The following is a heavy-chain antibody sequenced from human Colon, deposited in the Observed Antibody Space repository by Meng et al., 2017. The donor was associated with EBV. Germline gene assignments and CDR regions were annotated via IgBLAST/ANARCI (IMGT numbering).Heavy chain of an antibody. J-gene: IGHJ4*02. CDR2: INHSGST. V-gene: IGHV4-34*01. Sequence: VHLQEWGAGLFEPSETLSLTCAVYGVSFCGYYWGWIRQPPGKGLEWIGEINHSGSTNYNPSLKSRVTISVDTSKKQFSLKLSSVTAADTAVYYCARGPGGSYYLYYFDYWGQGTLVTVSS. CDR3: ARGPGGSYYLYYFDY. D-gene: IGHD1-26*01. CDR1: GVSFCGYY.